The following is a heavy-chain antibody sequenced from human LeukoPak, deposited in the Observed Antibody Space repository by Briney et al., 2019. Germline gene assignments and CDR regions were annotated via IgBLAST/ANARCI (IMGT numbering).Heavy chain of an antibody. CDR1: GYTFTGYY. CDR2: INPNSGGT. D-gene: IGHD6-19*01. CDR3: ASHFIAVAGTRPDY. V-gene: IGHV1-2*02. Sequence: ASVKVSCKASGYTFTGYYMHWVRQAPGQGLEWMGWINPNSGGTNYAQKFQGRVTMTRDASISTAYMELSRLRSDDTAVYYCASHFIAVAGTRPDYWGQGTLVTVSS. J-gene: IGHJ4*02.